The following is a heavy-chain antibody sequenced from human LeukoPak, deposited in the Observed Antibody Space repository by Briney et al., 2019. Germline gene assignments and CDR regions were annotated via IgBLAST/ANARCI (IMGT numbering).Heavy chain of an antibody. J-gene: IGHJ4*02. CDR2: TRNKANSYTT. V-gene: IGHV3-72*01. D-gene: IGHD5-24*01. CDR1: GFTFSDNY. Sequence: GGSLGLSCAASGFTFSDNYMDWVRQAPGKGLEWVGRTRNKANSYTTEYAASVKGRFTISRDDSKNSLYLQMNSLKTEDTAVYYCARGRDGSSGYFDYWGQGTLVTVSS. CDR3: ARGRDGSSGYFDY.